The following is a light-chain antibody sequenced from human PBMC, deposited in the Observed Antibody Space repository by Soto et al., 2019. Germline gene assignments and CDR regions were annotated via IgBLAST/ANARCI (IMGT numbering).Light chain of an antibody. J-gene: IGKJ1*01. V-gene: IGKV3-20*01. CDR3: QQYGSSPRT. Sequence: EIVLTQSPGTLSLSPGERAALSCRASQSVGSSYLAWYQQKPGQAPRLLIYAASSRAPGIPDRFSGSGSGTAFPLTISRLEHEDFAVYYCQQYGSSPRTFGQGTKVEIK. CDR2: AAS. CDR1: QSVGSSY.